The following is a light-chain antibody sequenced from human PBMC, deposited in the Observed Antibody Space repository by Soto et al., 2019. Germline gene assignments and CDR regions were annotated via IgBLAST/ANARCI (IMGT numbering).Light chain of an antibody. CDR2: GAS. CDR3: QQYNNWPPTWT. J-gene: IGKJ1*01. CDR1: QSVSSN. Sequence: EIMVTQSPATVSVSPGERATLSCGASQSVSSNLAWYQQKPGQAPRLLIYGASTRATGIPARFSGSGSGTEFTLTISSLQSEDFAVYYCQQYNNWPPTWTFGQGSKVAIK. V-gene: IGKV3-15*01.